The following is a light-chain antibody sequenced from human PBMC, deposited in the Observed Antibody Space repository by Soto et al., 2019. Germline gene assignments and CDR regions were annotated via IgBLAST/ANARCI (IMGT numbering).Light chain of an antibody. CDR2: TTS. J-gene: IGKJ1*01. Sequence: DSQMTQSPSSVSASVGDRVTITCRASQGVRDWVAWYQQKPGKAPKLLFSTTSTLEDGVPSRFSGSASGTEFTLTASSLQPEDFATYYCQQANSFPPSTFGQGTKVDIK. V-gene: IGKV1-12*01. CDR1: QGVRDW. CDR3: QQANSFPPST.